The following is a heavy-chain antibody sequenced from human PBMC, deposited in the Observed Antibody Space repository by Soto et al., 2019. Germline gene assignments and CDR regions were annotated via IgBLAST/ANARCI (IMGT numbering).Heavy chain of an antibody. CDR2: ISVSGGST. CDR3: AKRDYALYYYYGMDV. V-gene: IGHV3-23*01. D-gene: IGHD4-17*01. CDR1: GFTFSSYA. J-gene: IGHJ6*02. Sequence: GGSLRLSCAASGFTFSSYAMSWVRQAPGKGLEWVSAISVSGGSTYYADSVKGRFTISRDNSKNTLYLQMNSLRAEDTAVYYCAKRDYALYYYYGMDVWGQGTTVTVSS.